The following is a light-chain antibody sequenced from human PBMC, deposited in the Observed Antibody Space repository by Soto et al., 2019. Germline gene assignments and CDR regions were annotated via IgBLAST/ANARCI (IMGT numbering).Light chain of an antibody. J-gene: IGLJ2*01. V-gene: IGLV1-44*01. Sequence: QSVLSQSPSASGTPGQRVIISCSGSSSNIGTNTVSWHQQVPGAAPKLLIWSNNQRPSGVPDRFSGSKSGTSASLAISGLQSEDEADYYCSSYAGSNNVVFGGGTKLTVL. CDR3: SSYAGSNNVV. CDR2: SNN. CDR1: SSNIGTNT.